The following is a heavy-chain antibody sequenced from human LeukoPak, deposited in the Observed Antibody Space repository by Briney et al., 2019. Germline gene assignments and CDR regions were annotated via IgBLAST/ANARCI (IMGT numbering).Heavy chain of an antibody. Sequence: SETLSLTCAVYGGSFSGYYWSWIRQPPGKGLEWIGEINHSGSTNYNPSLKSRVTISVDTSKNQFSLKLSSVTAADTAVYYCAGSRPPPPYGSGSYNYWGQGTLVTVSS. J-gene: IGHJ4*02. D-gene: IGHD3-10*01. CDR2: INHSGST. CDR1: GGSFSGYY. CDR3: AGSRPPPPYGSGSYNY. V-gene: IGHV4-34*01.